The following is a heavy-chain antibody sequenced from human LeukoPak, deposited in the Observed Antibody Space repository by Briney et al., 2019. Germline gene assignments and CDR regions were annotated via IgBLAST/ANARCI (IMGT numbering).Heavy chain of an antibody. J-gene: IGHJ4*02. CDR2: IYPGDSDT. Sequence: GESLKISCKGSGYIFPNYWIGWVRQMPGKGLEWMGIIYPGDSDTRYSPSFQGQVTISADKSISTAYLQWSSLKASDTAMYYCARRGNSIAAAGPEDYWGQGTLVTVSS. D-gene: IGHD6-13*01. V-gene: IGHV5-51*01. CDR1: GYIFPNYW. CDR3: ARRGNSIAAAGPEDY.